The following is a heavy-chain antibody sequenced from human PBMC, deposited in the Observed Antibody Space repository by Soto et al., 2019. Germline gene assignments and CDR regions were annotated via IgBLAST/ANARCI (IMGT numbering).Heavy chain of an antibody. CDR3: ARQDYGSGSTSATHYYYGMDV. D-gene: IGHD3-10*01. Sequence: SETLSLTCTVSGGSISSYYWSWIRQPPGKGLEWIGYIYYSGSTNYNPSLKSRVTISVDTSKNQFSLKLSSVTAADTAVYYCARQDYGSGSTSATHYYYGMDVWGQGTTVT. CDR2: IYYSGST. V-gene: IGHV4-59*08. CDR1: GGSISSYY. J-gene: IGHJ6*02.